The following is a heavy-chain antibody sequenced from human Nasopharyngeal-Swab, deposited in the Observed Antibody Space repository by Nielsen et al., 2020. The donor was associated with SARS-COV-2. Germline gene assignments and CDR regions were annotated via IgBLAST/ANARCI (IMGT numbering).Heavy chain of an antibody. Sequence: SETLSLTCTVSGGSISSGDYYWSWIRQPPGKGLEWIGYIYYSGSTYYNPSLKSRVTISVDTSKNQFSLKLSSVTAADTAVYYCARSVYYYDSSGPPPPRYYYYYYMDVWGKGTTVTVSS. CDR2: IYYSGST. D-gene: IGHD3-22*01. CDR3: ARSVYYYDSSGPPPPRYYYYYYMDV. V-gene: IGHV4-30-4*08. J-gene: IGHJ6*03. CDR1: GGSISSGDYY.